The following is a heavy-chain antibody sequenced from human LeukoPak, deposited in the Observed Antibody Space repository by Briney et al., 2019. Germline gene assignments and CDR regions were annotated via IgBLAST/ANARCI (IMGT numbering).Heavy chain of an antibody. CDR1: GYSFTSYW. J-gene: IGHJ6*03. Sequence: GESLKISCKGSGYSFTSYWIGWVRQMPGKGLEWMGIIYPGDSDTRYSPSFQGQVTISADKSISTAYLQWSSLKASDTAMYYCARRGSSWYPGDYYYYYMDVWGKGTTVTVSS. CDR3: ARRGSSWYPGDYYYYYMDV. CDR2: IYPGDSDT. D-gene: IGHD6-13*01. V-gene: IGHV5-51*01.